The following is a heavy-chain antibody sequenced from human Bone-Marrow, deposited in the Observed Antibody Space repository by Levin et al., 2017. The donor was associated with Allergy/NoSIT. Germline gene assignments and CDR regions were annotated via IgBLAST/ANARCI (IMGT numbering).Heavy chain of an antibody. Sequence: PEASVKVSCKASGYTFSNYFLHWVRQAPGQGLEWMAKINPSDGSTNYAQNFQGRVTVTRDTSTSTPFMELSSLRSDDTAMYFCARDTLLKQVDMAGLDWGQGTLVTVSS. CDR1: GYTFSNYF. V-gene: IGHV1-46*01. J-gene: IGHJ4*02. CDR3: ARDTLLKQVDMAGLD. D-gene: IGHD6-19*01. CDR2: INPSDGST.